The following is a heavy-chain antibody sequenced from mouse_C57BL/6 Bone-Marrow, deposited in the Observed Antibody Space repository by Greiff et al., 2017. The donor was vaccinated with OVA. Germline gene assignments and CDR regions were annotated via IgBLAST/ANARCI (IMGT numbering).Heavy chain of an antibody. CDR3: AREGGNGDYYAMDY. V-gene: IGHV1-55*01. Sequence: QVQLQQPGAELVKPGASVKMSCKASGYTFTSSWITWVKQRPGQGLEWIGDIYPGSGSTNYNEKFKSKATLTVDTSSSTAYMQLSSLTSEDSAVYYCAREGGNGDYYAMDYWGQGTSVTVSS. CDR1: GYTFTSSW. D-gene: IGHD2-1*01. CDR2: IYPGSGST. J-gene: IGHJ4*01.